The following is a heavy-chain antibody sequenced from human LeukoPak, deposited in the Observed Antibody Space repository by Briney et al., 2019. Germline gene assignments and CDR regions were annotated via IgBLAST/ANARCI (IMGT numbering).Heavy chain of an antibody. V-gene: IGHV3-30*02. D-gene: IGHD3-9*01. CDR1: GFTFSNYA. J-gene: IGHJ4*02. Sequence: PGGSLRLFCGASGFTFSNYAMHWVRQAPGKALEWVAFIRYDGSNKYYADSVKGRFTISRDNSKNTLYLQMNSLRAEDTAVYYCAKDGPFITIFFGDYWGQGTLVTVSS. CDR3: AKDGPFITIFFGDY. CDR2: IRYDGSNK.